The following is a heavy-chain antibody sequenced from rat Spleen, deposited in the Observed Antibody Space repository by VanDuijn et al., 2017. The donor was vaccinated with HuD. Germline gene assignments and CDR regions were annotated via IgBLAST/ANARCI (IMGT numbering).Heavy chain of an antibody. J-gene: IGHJ2*01. D-gene: IGHD1-2*01. CDR1: GFTFSDFF. Sequence: EVQLVESDGGLVQPGRSLKLSCAASGFTFSDFFMAWVRQAPAKGLEWVATISSDGSRTYYRDSVKGRFTISRDNAKSTLYLQTDSLRSEDTATYYCARVGYSSYIRYFDYWGQGVMVTVSS. CDR2: ISSDGSRT. V-gene: IGHV5-29*01. CDR3: ARVGYSSYIRYFDY.